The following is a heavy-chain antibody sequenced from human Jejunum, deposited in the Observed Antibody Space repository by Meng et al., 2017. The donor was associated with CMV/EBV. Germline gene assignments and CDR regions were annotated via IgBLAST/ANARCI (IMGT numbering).Heavy chain of an antibody. Sequence: EVHLLESGGGLVQPGWSLRLSCAASGFTIITYDMIWVRQAPGKGLEWVSTISASGAGTYYADSVKGRFTISRDPSKNTLYLQMNSLTTEDTAVYFCVTNSGGLGYWGHGTLVTASS. D-gene: IGHD6-19*01. J-gene: IGHJ4*01. V-gene: IGHV3-23*01. CDR2: ISASGAGT. CDR1: GFTIITYD. CDR3: VTNSGGLGY.